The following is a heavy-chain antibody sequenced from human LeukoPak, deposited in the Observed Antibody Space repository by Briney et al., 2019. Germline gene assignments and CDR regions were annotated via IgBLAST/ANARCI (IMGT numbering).Heavy chain of an antibody. D-gene: IGHD6-13*01. Sequence: ASETLSLTCTVSGGSISSYYWSWIRQPPGKGLEWIGYIYYSGTTNYNPSLKSRVTISVDTSKNQFSLKLSSVTAADTAVYYCARGVYIAAAQYAYWGQGTLVTVSS. CDR2: IYYSGTT. CDR1: GGSISSYY. V-gene: IGHV4-59*01. J-gene: IGHJ4*02. CDR3: ARGVYIAAAQYAY.